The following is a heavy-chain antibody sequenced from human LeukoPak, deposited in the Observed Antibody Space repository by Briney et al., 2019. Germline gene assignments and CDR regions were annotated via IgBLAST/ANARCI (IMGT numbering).Heavy chain of an antibody. CDR1: GYPFTSYG. CDR2: ISPADGKT. Sequence: ASVKVSCKTSGYPFTSYGLSWIRQAPGQGLEWIGWISPADGKTRFSQKFVGRVTLTTDTPTTTVNMELRSLRSDDTAVYYCSRARTVGYYDSSGFWGQGTLVTVSS. CDR3: SRARTVGYYDSSGF. D-gene: IGHD3-22*01. V-gene: IGHV1-18*01. J-gene: IGHJ4*02.